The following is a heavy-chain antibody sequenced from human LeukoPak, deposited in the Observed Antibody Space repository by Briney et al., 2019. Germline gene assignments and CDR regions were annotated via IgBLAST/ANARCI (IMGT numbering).Heavy chain of an antibody. CDR3: AREGVVVVVVPTAHNWFDP. CDR2: VYSSGST. D-gene: IGHD2-2*01. V-gene: IGHV4-61*02. CDR1: GDSMRRSSYY. Sequence: PSETLSLTCTVSGDSMRRSSYYWSWIRQPAGKGLEWIGRVYSSGSTNYNPSLKSRVTMSVDTSKNQLSLKLSAVTAADTAVYYCAREGVVVVVVPTAHNWFDPWGQGTLVTVSS. J-gene: IGHJ5*02.